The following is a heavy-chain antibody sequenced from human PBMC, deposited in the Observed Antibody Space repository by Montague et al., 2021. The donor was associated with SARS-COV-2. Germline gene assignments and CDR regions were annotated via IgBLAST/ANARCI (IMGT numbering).Heavy chain of an antibody. CDR1: GASITTYY. V-gene: IGHV4-4*07. Sequence: SETLSLTCTVSGASITTYYWSWIRQSAGKGLEWIGRIHTSGNTNYNPTLRSRVTMSVDTSKNQFSLKLNSVTAADTAVYYCAREATAWFGEFMGVGFDAWGQGTMVTVSS. CDR3: AREATAWFGEFMGVGFDA. D-gene: IGHD3-10*01. CDR2: IHTSGNT. J-gene: IGHJ5*02.